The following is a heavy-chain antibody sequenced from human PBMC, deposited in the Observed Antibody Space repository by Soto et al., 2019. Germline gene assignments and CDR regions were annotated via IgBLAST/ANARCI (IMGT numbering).Heavy chain of an antibody. D-gene: IGHD5-18*01. J-gene: IGHJ4*02. V-gene: IGHV3-33*01. CDR3: ARDTVMVTGPDY. CDR2: IWYDGSNK. CDR1: GFTFSSYG. Sequence: QPGGSLRLSCAASGFTFSSYGMHWVRQAPGKGLEWVAVIWYDGSNKHYADSVKGRFTISRDNSKNTLYLQMNSLRAEDTAVYYCARDTVMVTGPDYWGQGTLVTVSS.